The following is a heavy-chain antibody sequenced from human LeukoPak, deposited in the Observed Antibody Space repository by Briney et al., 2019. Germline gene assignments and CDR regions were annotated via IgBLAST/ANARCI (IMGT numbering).Heavy chain of an antibody. Sequence: GGSLRLSFAASGFTFSSYWMSWVRQAPGKGLEWVANIKQDGSEKYYVDSVKGRFTISRDNAKNSLYLQMNSLRAEDTAVYYCARVYYDFWSGYLYFDYWGQGTLVTVSS. CDR3: ARVYYDFWSGYLYFDY. J-gene: IGHJ4*02. V-gene: IGHV3-7*01. CDR2: IKQDGSEK. CDR1: GFTFSSYW. D-gene: IGHD3-3*01.